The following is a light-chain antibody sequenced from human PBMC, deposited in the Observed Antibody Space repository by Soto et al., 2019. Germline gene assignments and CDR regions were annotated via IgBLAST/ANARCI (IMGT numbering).Light chain of an antibody. J-gene: IGKJ1*01. CDR1: QSLSSS. CDR2: DAS. Sequence: EIVLTQSPATLSLSPGERATLSCGASQSLSSSLAWYQQKPGQAPRLLIYDASNRATGVPARFSGSGSGTDFTLTISILEPEDFAVYYCQQRASWLRTFGQGTKVEIK. CDR3: QQRASWLRT. V-gene: IGKV3-11*01.